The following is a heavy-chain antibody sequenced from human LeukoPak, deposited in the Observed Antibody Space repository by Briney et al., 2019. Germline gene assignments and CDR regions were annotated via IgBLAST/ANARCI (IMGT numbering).Heavy chain of an antibody. CDR2: FDPGNGEM. D-gene: IGHD3-9*01. CDR1: GYSLTELS. CDR3: ATGTHYDLLPY. V-gene: IGHV1-24*01. J-gene: IGHJ4*02. Sequence: GASVKVSCKVSGYSLTELSMHWVRQAPGKGLEWMGGFDPGNGEMIYEQKFQGRVTMTEDTSTDTAYMELSSLRSEDTALYYCATGTHYDLLPYWGQGPLVTVSS.